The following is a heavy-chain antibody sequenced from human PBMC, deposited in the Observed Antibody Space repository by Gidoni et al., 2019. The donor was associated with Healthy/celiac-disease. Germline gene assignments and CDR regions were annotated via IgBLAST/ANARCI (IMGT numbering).Heavy chain of an antibody. J-gene: IGHJ6*02. Sequence: QVQLVESGGGVVQPGRSLRLSCAASGFTFSSYGLPWVRQAPGKGLEWVAVISYDGSNKYYADSVKGRFTISRDNSKNTLYLQMNSLRAEDTAVYYCAKDGTLGRTGYYPYYYYGMDVWGQGTTVTVSS. CDR2: ISYDGSNK. CDR3: AKDGTLGRTGYYPYYYYGMDV. D-gene: IGHD3-9*01. V-gene: IGHV3-30*18. CDR1: GFTFSSYG.